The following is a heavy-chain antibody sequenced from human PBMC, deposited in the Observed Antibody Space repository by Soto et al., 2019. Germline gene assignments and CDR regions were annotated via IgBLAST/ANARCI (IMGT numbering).Heavy chain of an antibody. CDR2: IYYSGST. CDR3: ARGRNWFDP. Sequence: SETLSLTCTVSGGSISSSSYYWGWIRQPPGKGLEWIGSIYYSGSTYYNPSLKSRVTISVDTSKNQFSLKLSSVTAADTAVYYCARGRNWFDPWGQGALVTVSS. J-gene: IGHJ5*02. V-gene: IGHV4-39*01. CDR1: GGSISSSSYY.